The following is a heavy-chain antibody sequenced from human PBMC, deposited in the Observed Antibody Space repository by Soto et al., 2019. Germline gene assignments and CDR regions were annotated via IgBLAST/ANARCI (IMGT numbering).Heavy chain of an antibody. CDR3: ARATNYYYAMDV. CDR2: ISYDGSDR. V-gene: IGHV3-33*05. Sequence: QVQLVESGGGMVQPGRSLRLSCAASGFTFISYGMHWVRQAPVKGLQWVAFISYDGSDRYYEDSVKGRFTISRGNSKNTLYLQINSLKTEDTAVYYCARATNYYYAMDVWGQGTTVTVSS. J-gene: IGHJ6*02. CDR1: GFTFISYG.